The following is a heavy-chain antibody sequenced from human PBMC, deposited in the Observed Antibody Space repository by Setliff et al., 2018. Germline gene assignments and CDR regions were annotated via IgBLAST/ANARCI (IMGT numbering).Heavy chain of an antibody. Sequence: PSETLSLTCAVYGDSFSDYYWSWIRQPPGKRLEWIGSTYYNGTAYYNPSLQSRVAISVDTSKNYFSLDVSSVTAADTAVYYCVRESRSTWYRRDFWGQGTLVTVSS. CDR3: VRESRSTWYRRDF. D-gene: IGHD6-13*01. CDR1: GDSFSDYY. CDR2: TYYNGTA. J-gene: IGHJ4*02. V-gene: IGHV4-34*01.